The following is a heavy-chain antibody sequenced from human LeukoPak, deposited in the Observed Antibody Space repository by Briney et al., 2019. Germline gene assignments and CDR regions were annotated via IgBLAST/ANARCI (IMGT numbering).Heavy chain of an antibody. CDR1: GGSISSYY. CDR2: IYYSGST. D-gene: IGHD6-13*01. J-gene: IGHJ6*02. V-gene: IGHV4-59*08. CDR3: ARHGYSSSWYPPSYYYGMDV. Sequence: PSETLSLTCTVSGGSISSYYWSWIRQPPGKGLEWIGYIYYSGSTNYNPSLKSRVTISVGTSKNQFSLKLSSVTAADTAVYYCARHGYSSSWYPPSYYYGMDVWGQGTTVTVSS.